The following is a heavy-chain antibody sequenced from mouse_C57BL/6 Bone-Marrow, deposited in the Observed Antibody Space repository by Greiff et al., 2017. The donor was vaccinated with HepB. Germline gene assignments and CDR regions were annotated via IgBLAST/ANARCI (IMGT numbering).Heavy chain of an antibody. CDR1: GYAFSSSW. V-gene: IGHV1-82*01. CDR2: IYPGDGDT. D-gene: IGHD2-1*01. Sequence: QVQLQHSGPELVKPGASVKISCKASGYAFSSSWMNWVKQRPGKGLEWIGRIYPGDGDTNYNGKFKGKATLTADKSSSTAYMQLSSLTSEDSAVYFCTVYGNYDYWGRGTTLTVSS. CDR3: TVYGNYDY. J-gene: IGHJ2*01.